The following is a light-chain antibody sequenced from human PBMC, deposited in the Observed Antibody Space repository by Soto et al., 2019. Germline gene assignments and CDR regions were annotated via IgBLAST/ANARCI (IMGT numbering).Light chain of an antibody. CDR1: QSISSW. V-gene: IGKV1-5*03. CDR3: QQYNSYSWP. J-gene: IGKJ1*01. CDR2: KAS. Sequence: DIQMTQSPSTLSASVGDRVTITCRASQSISSWLAWYHQKPGKAPKLLIYKASSLESGVPSRFIGSGSGTELTITISSLQPDDFATYYCQQYNSYSWPFGQGTKVEIK.